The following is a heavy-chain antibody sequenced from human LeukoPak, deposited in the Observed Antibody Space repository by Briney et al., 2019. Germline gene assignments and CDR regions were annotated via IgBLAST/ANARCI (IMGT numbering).Heavy chain of an antibody. J-gene: IGHJ4*02. CDR1: GFTFSSYS. D-gene: IGHD3-22*01. Sequence: PGGSLRLSCAASGFTFSSYSMNWVRQAPGKGLEWVSYISSSSSTIYYADSVKGRFTISRDNAKNSLYLQMNSLRAEDMAVYYCARGRAYYYDSSGYYGYWGQRTLVTVSS. V-gene: IGHV3-48*04. CDR3: ARGRAYYYDSSGYYGY. CDR2: ISSSSSTI.